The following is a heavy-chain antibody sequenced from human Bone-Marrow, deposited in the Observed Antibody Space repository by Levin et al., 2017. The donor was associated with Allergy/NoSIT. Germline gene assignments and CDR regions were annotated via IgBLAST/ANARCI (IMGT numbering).Heavy chain of an antibody. J-gene: IGHJ4*02. CDR3: ARIKDYYGSGSYYDY. CDR2: IDWDDDK. CDR1: GFSLVTSGVC. V-gene: IGHV2-70*11. Sequence: SGPTLVKPTQTLTLTCTFSGFSLVTSGVCVTWIRQPPGKALEWLARIDWDDDKYYSTSLQTRLTISRDTSKNQVVLTMTNMDPVDTATYYCARIKDYYGSGSYYDYWGQGTLVTVSS. D-gene: IGHD3-10*01.